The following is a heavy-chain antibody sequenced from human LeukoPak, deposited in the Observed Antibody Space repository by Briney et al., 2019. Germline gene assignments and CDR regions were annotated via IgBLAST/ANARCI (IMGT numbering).Heavy chain of an antibody. CDR3: ARVSLRIAVAGLVY. V-gene: IGHV1-2*02. CDR2: INPNSGGT. Sequence: ASVKVSCKASGYTFTGYYMHWVRQAPGQGLEWMGWINPNSGGTKYAQKFQGRVTMTRDTSISTAYMELSRLRSDDTAVYYCARVSLRIAVAGLVYWGQGTLVTVSS. CDR1: GYTFTGYY. J-gene: IGHJ4*02. D-gene: IGHD6-19*01.